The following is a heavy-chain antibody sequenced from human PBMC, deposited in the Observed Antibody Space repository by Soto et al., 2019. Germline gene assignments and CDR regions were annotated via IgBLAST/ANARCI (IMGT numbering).Heavy chain of an antibody. CDR3: ARPSVPATRGPLDY. Sequence: ETLSLTCTVSGGSSGAYFWNWVRQPPGKGLEWIGNIYYTGATSYNPSLESRVTISLDTSKNQFSLRLSSVTAADTAVYYCARPSVPATRGPLDYWGQGALVTVSS. D-gene: IGHD6-19*01. J-gene: IGHJ4*02. V-gene: IGHV4-59*01. CDR2: IYYTGAT. CDR1: GGSSGAYF.